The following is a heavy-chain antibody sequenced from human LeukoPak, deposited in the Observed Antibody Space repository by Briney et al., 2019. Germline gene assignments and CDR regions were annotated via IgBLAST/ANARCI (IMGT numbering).Heavy chain of an antibody. J-gene: IGHJ3*02. V-gene: IGHV3-48*02. Sequence: GGSLRLSCAASGFTFSSYSMNWVRQAPGKGLEWVSYISSSSSTIYYADSVKGRFTISRDNAKNSLYLQMNRLTYDDTALYHCARVREGSVRGGFDIWGQGTLVTVSS. CDR1: GFTFSSYS. CDR2: ISSSSSTI. D-gene: IGHD3-10*01. CDR3: ARVREGSVRGGFDI.